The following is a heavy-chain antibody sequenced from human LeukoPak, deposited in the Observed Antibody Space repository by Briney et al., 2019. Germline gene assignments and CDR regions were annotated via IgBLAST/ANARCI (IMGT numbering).Heavy chain of an antibody. Sequence: TPSETLSLTCTVSGGSISSGGYYWSWIRQHPGKGLEWIGYIYYSGSTYYNPSLKSRVTISVDTSKNQFSLKLSSVTAADTAVYYCAQYCSSTSCYYFDYWGQGTLVTASS. D-gene: IGHD2-2*01. CDR1: GGSISSGGYY. J-gene: IGHJ4*02. CDR2: IYYSGST. V-gene: IGHV4-31*03. CDR3: AQYCSSTSCYYFDY.